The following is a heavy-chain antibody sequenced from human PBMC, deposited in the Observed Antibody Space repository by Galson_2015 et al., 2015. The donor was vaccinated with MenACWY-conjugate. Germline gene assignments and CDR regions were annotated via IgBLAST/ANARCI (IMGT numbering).Heavy chain of an antibody. J-gene: IGHJ4*02. Sequence: ETLSLTCTVSGASISSHHWSWFRQPPGKGLEWIAYIRDTGSLKDNPSLKSRVTMSADKFNNQFSLRLISVTAADTAVYYCARLPTWGSSFGYFDYWGQGILVAVSS. V-gene: IGHV4-59*08. D-gene: IGHD7-27*01. CDR3: ARLPTWGSSFGYFDY. CDR1: GASISSHH. CDR2: IRDTGSL.